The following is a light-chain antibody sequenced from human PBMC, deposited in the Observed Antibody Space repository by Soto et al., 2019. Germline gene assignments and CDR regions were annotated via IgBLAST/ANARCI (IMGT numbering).Light chain of an antibody. CDR1: QNIKTY. CDR2: DAA. V-gene: IGKV1-39*01. CDR3: QQTSSTPT. J-gene: IGKJ1*01. Sequence: DIQMTQSPYSLSAAVGERVTIACRASQNIKTYLNWYQQKPGKAPKILIFDAASLQNGVPSRLSGGGSRTDFTLTITSLQPEDFATYYCQQTSSTPTFGQGTKVDIK.